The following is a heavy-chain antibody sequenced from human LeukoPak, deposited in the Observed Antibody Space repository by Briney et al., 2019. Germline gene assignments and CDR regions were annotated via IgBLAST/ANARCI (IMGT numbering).Heavy chain of an antibody. J-gene: IGHJ6*03. D-gene: IGHD6-19*01. CDR2: IDPNSGGT. CDR3: AIIGWYVPYYYYYMDV. CDR1: GYTFTGYY. V-gene: IGHV1-2*02. Sequence: ASVTVSCKASGYTFTGYYMHWVRQAPGQGLEWMGWIDPNSGGTNYPQKFQGRVTMTRDTSISTAYMELSRLRSDDTAVYYCAIIGWYVPYYYYYMDVWGKGTTVTISS.